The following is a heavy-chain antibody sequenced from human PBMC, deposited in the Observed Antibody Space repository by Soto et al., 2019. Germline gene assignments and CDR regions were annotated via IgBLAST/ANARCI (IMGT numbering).Heavy chain of an antibody. D-gene: IGHD4-17*01. Sequence: SLRLSCGASGFTFDDYGMHWVRQAPGKGLEWVSSISWNSGSERYYVDSVRGRFTISRDNVENSLYLQLNSLRPEDTAVYYCAVYGYGVSAAAYWGQGTLVTSPQ. CDR3: AVYGYGVSAAAY. CDR1: GFTFDDYG. CDR2: ISWNSGSER. V-gene: IGHV3-9*01. J-gene: IGHJ4*02.